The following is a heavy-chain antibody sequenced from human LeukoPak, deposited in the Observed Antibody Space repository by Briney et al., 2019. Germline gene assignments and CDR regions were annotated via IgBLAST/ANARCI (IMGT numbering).Heavy chain of an antibody. CDR2: MNPNSGNT. D-gene: IGHD6-13*01. CDR1: VYTFTSYD. Sequence: ASVKVSCKASVYTFTSYDINWVRQATGQGLEWMGWMNPNSGNTGYAQKFQGRVTMTRNTSISTAYMELSSLRSEDTAVYYCARGLQAAAGTIDYWGQGTLVTVSS. CDR3: ARGLQAAAGTIDY. V-gene: IGHV1-8*01. J-gene: IGHJ4*02.